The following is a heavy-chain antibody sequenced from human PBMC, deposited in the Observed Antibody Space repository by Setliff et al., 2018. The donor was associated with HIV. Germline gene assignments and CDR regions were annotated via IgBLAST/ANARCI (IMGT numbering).Heavy chain of an antibody. D-gene: IGHD3-16*01. Sequence: LRLSCAASGFTFSNYWMSWVRQAPGKGLEWVANIKEDGTEKYYVDSVKGRLIISRDDSKKMAYLEMHSLKRDDTAVYYCARHPPDFYYGYAALDPWGQGTLVTVSS. CDR1: GFTFSNYW. CDR2: IKEDGTEK. J-gene: IGHJ5*02. V-gene: IGHV3-7*03. CDR3: ARHPPDFYYGYAALDP.